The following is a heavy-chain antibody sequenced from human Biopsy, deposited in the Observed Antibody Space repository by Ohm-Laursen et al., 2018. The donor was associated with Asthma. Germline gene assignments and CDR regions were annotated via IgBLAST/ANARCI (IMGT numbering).Heavy chain of an antibody. D-gene: IGHD4-17*01. CDR2: HDHEEGGT. CDR3: ASDFPKDYVRYNFQF. CDR1: GYSLTDLS. Sequence: EASVKVSCKISGYSLTDLSMHWVRQAPGQGLEWMGGHDHEEGGTVNARRFQGRVTMTEDTSTDTAYMELSGLSSDDTAVYYCASDFPKDYVRYNFQFWGQGTLVTVSS. J-gene: IGHJ4*02. V-gene: IGHV1-24*01.